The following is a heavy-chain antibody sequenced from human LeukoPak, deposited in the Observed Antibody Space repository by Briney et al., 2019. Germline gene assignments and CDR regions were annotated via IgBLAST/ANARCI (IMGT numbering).Heavy chain of an antibody. V-gene: IGHV1-3*01. D-gene: IGHD6-19*01. J-gene: IGHJ4*02. CDR2: INAGNGNT. CDR1: GYTFINFA. Sequence: GASVKVSCKASGYTFINFAINWGRQAPGQSPEWMGWINAGNGNTKYSQKFQGRVTITRDTSASTAYMELSSLTSEDTAVYYCARVPGYSSGWFDYWGQGTLVTVSS. CDR3: ARVPGYSSGWFDY.